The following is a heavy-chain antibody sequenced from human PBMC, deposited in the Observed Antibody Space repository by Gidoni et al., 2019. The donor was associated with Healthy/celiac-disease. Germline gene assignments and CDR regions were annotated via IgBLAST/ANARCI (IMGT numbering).Heavy chain of an antibody. Sequence: EVQLLEVGGGLVQPGGSLRLPRASSAFTSGSYAMSWVRQPPGKGLGWVSAISGSGGSTYYADAVKGRFTISRNNSKNTLYLQMNSLRAEDTAVYYCAKALPPGPLRSWFDPWGQGTLVTVSS. V-gene: IGHV3-23*01. CDR3: AKALPPGPLRSWFDP. D-gene: IGHD3-16*01. J-gene: IGHJ5*02. CDR1: AFTSGSYA. CDR2: ISGSGGST.